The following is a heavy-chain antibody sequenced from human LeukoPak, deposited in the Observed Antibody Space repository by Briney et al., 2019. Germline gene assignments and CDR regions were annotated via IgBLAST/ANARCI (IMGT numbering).Heavy chain of an antibody. J-gene: IGHJ5*02. V-gene: IGHV3-30*03. CDR2: ISYDGSNK. CDR3: AREVTGYKSGQKYSWFDP. Sequence: GGSLRLSCAASGFTFSSYGMHWVRQAPGKGLEWVAVISYDGSNKYYADSVKGRFTISRDNSKNTLYLQMNSLRAEDTAVYYCAREVTGYKSGQKYSWFDPWGQGTLVTVSS. CDR1: GFTFSSYG. D-gene: IGHD6-19*01.